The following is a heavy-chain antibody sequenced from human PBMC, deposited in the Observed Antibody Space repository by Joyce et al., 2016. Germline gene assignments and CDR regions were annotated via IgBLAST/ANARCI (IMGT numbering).Heavy chain of an antibody. Sequence: EVQLVESGGVVVQPGGSLRLSCAASGFTFDDYTMHWVRQAPGKGLEWVSLISWDGGSTYYADSVKGQFTISRDNSKNSLYLQMNSLRTEDTALYYCAKDRGGFGVVISSYLDYWGQGTLVTVSS. CDR3: AKDRGGFGVVISSYLDY. D-gene: IGHD3-3*01. CDR2: ISWDGGST. J-gene: IGHJ4*02. CDR1: GFTFDDYT. V-gene: IGHV3-43*01.